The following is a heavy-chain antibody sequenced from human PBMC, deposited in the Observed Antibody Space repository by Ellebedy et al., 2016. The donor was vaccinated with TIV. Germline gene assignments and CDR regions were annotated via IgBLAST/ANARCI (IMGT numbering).Heavy chain of an antibody. Sequence: GESLKISCAASGFSFSNYAMSWVRQAPGKGLEWVSAISNTGGSTYYADSVKGRFTISRDNFKNSLYLQMNSLTVDDTAEYYCARNGYCTPSNCRSYNWFDPWGQGTLVTVSS. CDR1: GFSFSNYA. CDR3: ARNGYCTPSNCRSYNWFDP. J-gene: IGHJ5*02. V-gene: IGHV3-23*01. CDR2: ISNTGGST. D-gene: IGHD2-8*01.